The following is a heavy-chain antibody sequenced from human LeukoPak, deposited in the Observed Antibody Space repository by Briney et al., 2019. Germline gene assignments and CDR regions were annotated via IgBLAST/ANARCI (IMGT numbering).Heavy chain of an antibody. CDR3: AGAYSAYDPFDY. V-gene: IGHV3-74*01. J-gene: IGHJ4*02. Sequence: GGSLRLSCAASGFTFSNYWMHWVRQAPGKGLVWVSRLNADGNSITYADSVRGRFTISRDSAKNTVHLQMNSLRVEDTAIYFCAGAYSAYDPFDYWGQGILVTVSS. D-gene: IGHD5-12*01. CDR1: GFTFSNYW. CDR2: LNADGNSI.